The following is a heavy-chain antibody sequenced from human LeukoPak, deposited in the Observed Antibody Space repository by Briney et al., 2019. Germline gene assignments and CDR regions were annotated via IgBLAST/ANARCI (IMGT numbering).Heavy chain of an antibody. CDR3: VKDRGGSPFYGMDV. D-gene: IGHD1-26*01. Sequence: QPGGSLRLSCAGSGFTFSSYAMSWVRQAPGKGLEWVSTISVSGGAGTYYADSVKGRFTVSRDNSRNTLYLPMNSLRAEDTAVYYCVKDRGGSPFYGMDVWGQGTTVTVSS. V-gene: IGHV3-23*01. J-gene: IGHJ6*02. CDR1: GFTFSSYA. CDR2: ISVSGGAGT.